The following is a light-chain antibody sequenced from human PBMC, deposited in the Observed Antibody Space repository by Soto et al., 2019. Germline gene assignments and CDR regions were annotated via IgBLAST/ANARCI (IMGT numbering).Light chain of an antibody. V-gene: IGKV1-39*01. J-gene: IGKJ2*01. Sequence: DIQMTQSPSSLSASVGDRVTIACRASQSISSFLSWYQQKPGKAPKLLIYAASSLQSGVPSRFGGSGSGTDYTLTISSLQPEDFATYYGQQSYSTPRTFGQGTKLEIK. CDR1: QSISSF. CDR2: AAS. CDR3: QQSYSTPRT.